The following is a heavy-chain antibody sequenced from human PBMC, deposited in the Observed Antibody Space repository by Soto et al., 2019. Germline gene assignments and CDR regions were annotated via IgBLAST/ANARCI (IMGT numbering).Heavy chain of an antibody. J-gene: IGHJ4*02. D-gene: IGHD3-16*02. V-gene: IGHV1-69*04. CDR3: ARESSRWYYFDD. Sequence: SVKVSCKASGGTFSSYTISWVRQAPGQGLEWMGRIIPILGIANYAQKFQGRVTITADKSTSTAYMELSSLRSEDTAVYYCARESSRWYYFDDGGQGTLVTVSS. CDR1: GGTFSSYT. CDR2: IIPILGIA.